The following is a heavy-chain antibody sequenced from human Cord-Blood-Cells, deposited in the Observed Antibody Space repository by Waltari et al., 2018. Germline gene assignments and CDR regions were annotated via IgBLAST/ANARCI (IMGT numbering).Heavy chain of an antibody. V-gene: IGHV3-73*02. CDR2: IRSKANSYAT. J-gene: IGHJ4*02. Sequence: EVQLVESGGGWVQPGGALKLAWAASGGTSSGAARLWVRQASGKGLEWVGRIRSKANSYATAYAASVKGRFTISRDDSKNTAYLQMNSLKTEDTAVYYCTRQQFDYWGQGTLVTVSS. CDR1: GGTSSGAA. CDR3: TRQQFDY.